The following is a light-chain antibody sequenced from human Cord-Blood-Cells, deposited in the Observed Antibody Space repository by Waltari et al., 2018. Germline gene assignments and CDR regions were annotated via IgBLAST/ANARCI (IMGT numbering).Light chain of an antibody. CDR3: AAWGDRLNGNWV. CDR1: SSNFGSNT. V-gene: IGLV1-44*01. J-gene: IGLJ3*02. CDR2: SNK. Sequence: QPVLPQPPAASGTPVPRVTIPCSGSSSNFGSNTVNWYPQLPGTAPKLLIYSNKQRPARVPERFAGCKSDTAAAVAISGRQSEDGADYYCAAWGDRLNGNWVFGGGTKLTVL.